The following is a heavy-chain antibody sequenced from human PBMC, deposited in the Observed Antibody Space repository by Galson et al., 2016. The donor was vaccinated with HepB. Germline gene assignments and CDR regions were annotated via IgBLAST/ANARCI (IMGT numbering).Heavy chain of an antibody. CDR1: GFTVGNNY. D-gene: IGHD4-23*01. CDR2: IYSGGST. V-gene: IGHV3-53*01. Sequence: SLRLSCAASGFTVGNNYMRWARQAPGKGLEWVALIYSGGSTHYADSVKGRFTISRDNSKNTLYLQMNSLRAEDTAVYYCARKTDTGNGDYWGQGTLVTVSS. CDR3: ARKTDTGNGDY. J-gene: IGHJ4*02.